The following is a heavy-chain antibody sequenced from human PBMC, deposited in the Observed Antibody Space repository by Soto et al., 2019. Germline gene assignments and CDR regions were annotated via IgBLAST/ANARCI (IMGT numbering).Heavy chain of an antibody. D-gene: IGHD2-2*01. CDR2: IIPILGIA. J-gene: IGHJ6*02. CDR3: ARGYCSSTSCYAYYYYGMDV. Sequence: QVQLVQSGAEVKKPGSSVKVSCKASGGTFSSYTISWVRQAPGQGLEWMGRIIPILGIANYAQKFQGRVTITADNSTSTAYMELSSLRSEDTAVYYCARGYCSSTSCYAYYYYGMDVWGQGTTVTVSS. V-gene: IGHV1-69*02. CDR1: GGTFSSYT.